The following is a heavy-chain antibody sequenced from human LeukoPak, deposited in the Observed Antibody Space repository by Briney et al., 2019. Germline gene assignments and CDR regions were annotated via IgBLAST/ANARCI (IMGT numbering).Heavy chain of an antibody. CDR2: ISGSGGST. CDR1: GFTFSSYA. D-gene: IGHD5-24*01. V-gene: IGHV3-23*01. J-gene: IGHJ4*02. CDR3: AKVSDGHNYGPMLY. Sequence: PGGSLRLSCAASGFTFSSYAMSWVRQAPGKGLEWVSAISGSGGSTYYADSVKGRFTISRDNSKNTLYLQMNSLRAEDTAVYYCAKVSDGHNYGPMLYWGQGTLVTVSS.